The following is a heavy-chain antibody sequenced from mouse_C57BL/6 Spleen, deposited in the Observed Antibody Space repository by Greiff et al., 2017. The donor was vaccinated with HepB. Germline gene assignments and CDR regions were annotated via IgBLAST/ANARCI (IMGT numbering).Heavy chain of an antibody. V-gene: IGHV5-6*01. CDR1: GFTFSSYG. D-gene: IGHD1-1*01. CDR2: ISSGGSYT. Sequence: EVQGVESGGDLVKPGGSLKLSCAASGFTFSSYGMSWVRQTPDKRLEWVATISSGGSYTYYPDSVKGRFTISRDNAKNTLYLQMSSLKSEDTAMYYCARQMYYYGSSYEAMDYWGQGTSVTVSS. J-gene: IGHJ4*01. CDR3: ARQMYYYGSSYEAMDY.